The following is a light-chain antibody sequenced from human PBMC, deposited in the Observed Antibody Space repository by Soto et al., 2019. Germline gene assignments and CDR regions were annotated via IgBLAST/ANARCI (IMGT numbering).Light chain of an antibody. J-gene: IGKJ1*01. CDR2: GAS. Sequence: EIVMTQYPDTLSVSPGKTVTLSCRASQSVRTNLAWYQHKPGQSPRLLIYGASNRATGFPARFSGSGSGTEFTLTISSLQSEDFVVYYCQQYNDNWPTFGQGTKVDIK. V-gene: IGKV3-15*01. CDR3: QQYNDNWPT. CDR1: QSVRTN.